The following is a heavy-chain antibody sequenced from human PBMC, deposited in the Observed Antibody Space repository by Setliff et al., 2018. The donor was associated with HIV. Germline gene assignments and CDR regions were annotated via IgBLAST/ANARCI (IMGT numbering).Heavy chain of an antibody. Sequence: SETLSLTCAVYGGSFTANYWTWIRQPPGKGLEWIGEINHIGNTNYNPPLKSRVTISLDTSKQQFSLKLTSLTAADTAVYFCAGLSGFLDYWGQGTLVTVSS. D-gene: IGHD3-22*01. CDR1: GGSFTANY. CDR2: INHIGNT. J-gene: IGHJ4*02. CDR3: AGLSGFLDY. V-gene: IGHV4-34*01.